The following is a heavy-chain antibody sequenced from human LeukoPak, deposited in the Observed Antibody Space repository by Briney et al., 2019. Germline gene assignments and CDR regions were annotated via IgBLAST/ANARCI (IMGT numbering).Heavy chain of an antibody. CDR2: IHYSGSA. CDR1: GGSINSYY. V-gene: IGHV4-59*01. Sequence: SETLSLTCTVSGGSINSYYWSWIRQPPGKGLDWIGHIHYSGSANYNPSLKSRVTISMDTSKNQFSLRLSSVTAVDTAVYYCARVSGATITTYYGMDVWGQGTTVTVS. CDR3: ARVSGATITTYYGMDV. D-gene: IGHD5-12*01. J-gene: IGHJ6*02.